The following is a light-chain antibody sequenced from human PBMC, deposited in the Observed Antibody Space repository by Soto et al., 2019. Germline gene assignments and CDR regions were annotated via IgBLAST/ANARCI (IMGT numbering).Light chain of an antibody. Sequence: EIVLTQSPGTLSLSPGARATLSCRASQSVSSYYLAWYQQKPGQAPRLLIYGASSRATGIPDRFSGSGSGTDFTLTISRREPEDFAIYYCQQYGSSPPMTFGQGTKEEIK. J-gene: IGKJ1*01. V-gene: IGKV3-20*01. CDR1: QSVSSYY. CDR3: QQYGSSPPMT. CDR2: GAS.